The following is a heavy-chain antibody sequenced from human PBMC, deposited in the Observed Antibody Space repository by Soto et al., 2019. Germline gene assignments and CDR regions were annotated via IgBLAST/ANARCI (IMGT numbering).Heavy chain of an antibody. Sequence: RGSLRLSCAASGFTFSSYGMHWVRQAPGKGLEWVAVIWYDGSNKYYADSVKGRFTISRDNSKNTLYLQMNSLRAEDTAVYYCARVIGEGLQYFDWFKNGYYYYGMDVWGQGTTVTVSS. D-gene: IGHD3-9*01. CDR3: ARVIGEGLQYFDWFKNGYYYYGMDV. V-gene: IGHV3-33*01. J-gene: IGHJ6*02. CDR1: GFTFSSYG. CDR2: IWYDGSNK.